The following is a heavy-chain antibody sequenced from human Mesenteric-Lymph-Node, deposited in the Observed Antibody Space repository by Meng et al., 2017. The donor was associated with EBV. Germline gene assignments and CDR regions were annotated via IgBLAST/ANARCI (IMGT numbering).Heavy chain of an antibody. CDR2: ISTSGSYI. D-gene: IGHD6-19*01. J-gene: IGHJ4*02. CDR3: ARVSGWYV. CDR1: GFTFSSYS. V-gene: IGHV3-21*01. Sequence: VQLVECGGGLVKPGGSLRLSCAASGFTFSSYSMNWVRQAPGKGLEWVSSISTSGSYIYYADSVKGRFTISRDNAKNSVYLQMNSLRVEDTAVYYCARVSGWYVWGQGTLVTVSS.